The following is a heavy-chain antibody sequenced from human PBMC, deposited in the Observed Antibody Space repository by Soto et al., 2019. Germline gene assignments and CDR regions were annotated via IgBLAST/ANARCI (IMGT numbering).Heavy chain of an antibody. J-gene: IGHJ5*02. V-gene: IGHV1-69*12. D-gene: IGHD6-13*01. Sequence: QVQLLQSGAEVKKPGSSVKVSCKASVGTFSSYAISWVRQAPGQRLEWMGGIIPIFATANYAQKFQGRVTITADESTSAAYLELSSLRSEDTAVYYCARDEGSSWYSETNWFDPWGQGTLVTVSS. CDR3: ARDEGSSWYSETNWFDP. CDR1: VGTFSSYA. CDR2: IIPIFATA.